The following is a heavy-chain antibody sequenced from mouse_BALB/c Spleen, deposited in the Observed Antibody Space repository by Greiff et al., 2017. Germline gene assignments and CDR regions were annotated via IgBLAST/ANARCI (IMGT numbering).Heavy chain of an antibody. CDR3: AFLDWYFDV. CDR2: IDPANGNT. J-gene: IGHJ1*01. CDR1: GFNIKDTY. V-gene: IGHV14-3*02. Sequence: EVKLQESGAELVKPGASVKLSCTASGFNIKDTYMHWVKQRPEQGLEWIGRIDPANGNTKYDPKFQGKATITADTSSNTAYLQLSSLTSEDTAVYYCAFLDWYFDVWGAGTTVTVSS. D-gene: IGHD2-10*02.